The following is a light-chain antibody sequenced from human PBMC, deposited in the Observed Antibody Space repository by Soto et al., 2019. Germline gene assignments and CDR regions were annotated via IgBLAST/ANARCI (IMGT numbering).Light chain of an antibody. CDR2: DVS. CDR3: CSYAGSYNVV. Sequence: QSVLTQPRSVSGSPGQSVTISFTGTSSDVGGYNYVSWYQQHPGKAPKLMIYDVSKRPSGVPDRFSGSKSGNTASLTISGLQAEDEADYYCCSYAGSYNVVFGGGTTLTVL. V-gene: IGLV2-11*01. CDR1: SSDVGGYNY. J-gene: IGLJ2*01.